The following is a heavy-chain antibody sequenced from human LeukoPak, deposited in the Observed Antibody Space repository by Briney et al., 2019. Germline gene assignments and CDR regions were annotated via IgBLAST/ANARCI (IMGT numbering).Heavy chain of an antibody. CDR3: ASSGYYYGAFDI. J-gene: IGHJ3*02. V-gene: IGHV1-69*13. D-gene: IGHD3-22*01. CDR1: GGTFSSYA. Sequence: AASVKVSCKASGGTFSSYAISWVRQAPGQGLEWMGGIIPIFGTANYAQKFQGRVTITADESTSTAYMELSSLRSEDTAAYYCASSGYYYGAFDIWGQGTMVTVSS. CDR2: IIPIFGTA.